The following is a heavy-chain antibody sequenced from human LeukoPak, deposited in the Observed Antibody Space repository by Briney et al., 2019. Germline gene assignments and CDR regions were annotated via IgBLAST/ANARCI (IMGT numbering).Heavy chain of an antibody. CDR3: ASGVGAATAGY. D-gene: IGHD1-26*01. Sequence: SETLSLTCAVYGVSFSGYYWSWIRQPPGKGLEWIGYIYYSGSTYYNPSLKSRVTISVDTSKNQFSLKLSSVTAADTAVYYCASGVGAATAGYWGQGTLVTVSS. J-gene: IGHJ4*02. CDR1: GVSFSGYY. V-gene: IGHV4-59*06. CDR2: IYYSGST.